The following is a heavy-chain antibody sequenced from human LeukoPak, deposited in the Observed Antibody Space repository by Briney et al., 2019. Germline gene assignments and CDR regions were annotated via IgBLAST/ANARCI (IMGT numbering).Heavy chain of an antibody. V-gene: IGHV3-73*01. CDR2: IRSKANSYAT. Sequence: GGSLKLSCAASGSTFSGSAMHWVRQASGKGLEWVGRIRSKANSYATAYAASVKGRFTISRDDSKNTAYLQMNSLKTEDTAVYYCTRHGYSGYDVDYWGQGTLVTVSS. CDR3: TRHGYSGYDVDY. D-gene: IGHD5-12*01. J-gene: IGHJ4*02. CDR1: GSTFSGSA.